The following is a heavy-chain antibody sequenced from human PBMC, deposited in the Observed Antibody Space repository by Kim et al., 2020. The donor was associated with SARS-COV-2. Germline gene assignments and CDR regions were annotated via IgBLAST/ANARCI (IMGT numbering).Heavy chain of an antibody. J-gene: IGHJ5*02. CDR3: VTGVGWLPDH. CDR2: IHYSGRT. CDR1: GGALSDLY. D-gene: IGHD5-18*01. V-gene: IGHV4-59*11. Sequence: SETLSLTCSVSGGALSDLYWNWVRQPPGRGLEWIGYIHYSGRTKYNPSLKSRVTILGDTSKKQFSLKLNSVTAADTAVYYCVTGVGWLPDHWGQGTLVTV.